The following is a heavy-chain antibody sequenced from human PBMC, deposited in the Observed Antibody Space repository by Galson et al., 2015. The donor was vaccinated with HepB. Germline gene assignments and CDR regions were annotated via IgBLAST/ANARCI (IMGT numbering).Heavy chain of an antibody. Sequence: SVKVSCKASGFTFTSSAMQWVRQARGQRLEWIGWIVVGSGNTNYAQKFQERVTITRDMSTSTAYMELSSLRSEDTAVYYCAAGTYSSGWYYWYFDLWGRGTLVTVSS. CDR2: IVVGSGNT. D-gene: IGHD6-19*01. J-gene: IGHJ2*01. CDR3: AAGTYSSGWYYWYFDL. V-gene: IGHV1-58*02. CDR1: GFTFTSSA.